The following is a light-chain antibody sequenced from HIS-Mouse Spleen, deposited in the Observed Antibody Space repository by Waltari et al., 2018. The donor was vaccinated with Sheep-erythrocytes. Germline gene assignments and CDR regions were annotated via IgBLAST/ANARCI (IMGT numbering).Light chain of an antibody. V-gene: IGLV1-47*01. CDR1: SSNIGSNY. CDR2: RNN. CDR3: AAWDDSLSGRV. Sequence: QSVLTQPPSASGTPGQRVTISCSGSSSNIGSNYVYWYQQLPGTAPKLLIYRNNQLPSGVPDRVSGSKSGTSASLAISGLRSEDEADYYCAAWDDSLSGRVFGGGTKLTVL. J-gene: IGLJ3*02.